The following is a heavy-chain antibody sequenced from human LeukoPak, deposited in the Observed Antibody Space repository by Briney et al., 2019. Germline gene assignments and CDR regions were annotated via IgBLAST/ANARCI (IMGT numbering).Heavy chain of an antibody. V-gene: IGHV5-51*01. CDR1: GYSFTSYW. J-gene: IGHJ5*02. CDR3: ARQRTYYYDSSGLDWFDP. Sequence: GESLKISCKGSGYSFTSYWIGWVGQMPGKGLEWMGIIYPGDSDTRYSPSFQGQVTISADKSISTAYLQWSSLKASDTAMYYCARQRTYYYDSSGLDWFDPWGQGTLVTVSS. D-gene: IGHD3-22*01. CDR2: IYPGDSDT.